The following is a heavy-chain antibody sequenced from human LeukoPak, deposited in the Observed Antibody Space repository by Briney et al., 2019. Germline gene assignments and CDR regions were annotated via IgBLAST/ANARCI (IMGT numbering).Heavy chain of an antibody. V-gene: IGHV3-23*01. J-gene: IGHJ4*02. D-gene: IGHD2-15*01. Sequence: GGSLRLSCAASGFSFSSYGMAWVRQAPGQGLEWVAVISVSATATNYAASVEGRFTISRDDSKNTLYLQMNSLRVEDTAAYYCVKEGGFRIPFDYWGQGTLVTVSS. CDR1: GFSFSSYG. CDR3: VKEGGFRIPFDY. CDR2: ISVSATAT.